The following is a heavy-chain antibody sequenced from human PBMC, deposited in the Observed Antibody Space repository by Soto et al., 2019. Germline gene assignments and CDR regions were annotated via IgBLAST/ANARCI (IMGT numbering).Heavy chain of an antibody. Sequence: VQLVESGGGVVRPGTSLRVSCVGSGFSFRSYVMHWVRQAPGKGLEWVALTSYDGSDKYYDDSVMGRFTTSRDNSRNTVYLLMDSLRAEDTALYYCARWGTTGGLDVWGQGTLVSVSS. CDR3: ARWGTTGGLDV. CDR2: TSYDGSDK. CDR1: GFSFRSYV. J-gene: IGHJ1*01. V-gene: IGHV3-30*19. D-gene: IGHD3-16*01.